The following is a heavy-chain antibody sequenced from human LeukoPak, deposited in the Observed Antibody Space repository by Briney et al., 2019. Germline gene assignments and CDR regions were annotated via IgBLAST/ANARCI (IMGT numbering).Heavy chain of an antibody. J-gene: IGHJ4*02. CDR2: SNVGNGNT. V-gene: IGHV1-3*02. CDR1: GYTFTSYA. D-gene: IGHD1-14*01. CDR3: ARGGPESRDGFDY. Sequence: ASVKVSCKTSGYTFTSYAMLWVRQAPGQGLEWMAWSNVGNGNTKYSQEFQDRVTITRDTSASTGYMELRSLRSEDTAVYYCARGGPESRDGFDYWGQGTLVTVSS.